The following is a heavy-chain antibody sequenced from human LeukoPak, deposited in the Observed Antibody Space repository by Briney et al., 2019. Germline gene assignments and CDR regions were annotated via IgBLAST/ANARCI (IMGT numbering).Heavy chain of an antibody. CDR1: GYSFTSYW. CDR3: ARHGGVVVIDY. Sequence: GGSLKISCKGSGYSFTSYWIGWVRQMPGKGLEWMGIIYPGDSETKYSPSFQGQVTISADKSVSTAYLQWSSLKASDTAMYYCARHGGVVVIDYWGQGTLVTVSS. J-gene: IGHJ4*02. CDR2: IYPGDSET. D-gene: IGHD3-22*01. V-gene: IGHV5-51*01.